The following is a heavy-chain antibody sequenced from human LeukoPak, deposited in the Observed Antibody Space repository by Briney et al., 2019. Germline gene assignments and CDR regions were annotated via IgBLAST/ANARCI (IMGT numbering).Heavy chain of an antibody. Sequence: PSGTLSLTCAVSGGSISSGNWWSWVRQPPGKGLEWIGEIYHSGSTNYNPSLKSRVTISVDKSKNQFSLKLTSVTAADTAVYYCAKEALAAGLHYFDYWGQGTLVTVSS. J-gene: IGHJ4*02. CDR1: GGSISSGNW. CDR2: IYHSGST. V-gene: IGHV4-4*02. D-gene: IGHD2-15*01. CDR3: AKEALAAGLHYFDY.